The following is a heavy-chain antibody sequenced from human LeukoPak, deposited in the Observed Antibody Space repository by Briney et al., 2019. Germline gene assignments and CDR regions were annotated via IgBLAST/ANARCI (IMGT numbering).Heavy chain of an antibody. V-gene: IGHV2-70*11. J-gene: IGHJ4*02. CDR3: ARIIAGPDYLDS. CDR1: GFSLSTSKMC. Sequence: ESGPTLVNPTQTLTLTCTFSGFSLSTSKMCVNFIRQPPGKALEWLARIDWDDDEYYSTSLRPRLTISKDTSKNQVVLTMTNMDPVDTATYYCARIIAGPDYLDSWGQGTLVTVSS. CDR2: IDWDDDE. D-gene: IGHD2-21*01.